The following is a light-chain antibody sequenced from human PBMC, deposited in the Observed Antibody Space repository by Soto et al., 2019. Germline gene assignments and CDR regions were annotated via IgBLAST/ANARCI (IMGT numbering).Light chain of an antibody. CDR1: SSDVGGYDH. V-gene: IGLV2-14*03. CDR3: SSYTNNDPLL. J-gene: IGLJ3*02. CDR2: DVT. Sequence: QSALTQPASVSGSPGQSITISCTGTSSDVGGYDHVSWYQQHPGKAPKLIIYDVTVRPSGISPRFSGSKSDNTASLAVSGLQPEDEADYYCSSYTNNDPLLFGGGTKVTVL.